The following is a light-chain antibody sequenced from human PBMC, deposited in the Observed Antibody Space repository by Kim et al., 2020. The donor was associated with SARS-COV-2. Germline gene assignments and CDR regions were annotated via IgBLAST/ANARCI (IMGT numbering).Light chain of an antibody. Sequence: SSELTQDPAVSVALGQTVRITCQGDSLRSYYASRYQQKPGQAPVLVIYGKNNRPSGIPDRFSGSSSGNTASLTITWAQAEDEADYYCNSRDSSGNHWVFGGGTQLTVL. CDR2: GKN. CDR3: NSRDSSGNHWV. J-gene: IGLJ3*02. CDR1: SLRSYY. V-gene: IGLV3-19*01.